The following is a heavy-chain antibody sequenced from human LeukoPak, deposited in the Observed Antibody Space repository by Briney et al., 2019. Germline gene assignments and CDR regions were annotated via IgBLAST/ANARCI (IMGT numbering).Heavy chain of an antibody. D-gene: IGHD6-13*01. Sequence: GGSLRLSCAASGFTFSTYNMNWVRQAPGKGLEWVSSITSSSSYIYYADSVKGRFTISRDNAKNSLYLQMNSLRAEDTAVYYCAKGGSSWSLYYYYYMDVWGKGTTVTVSS. V-gene: IGHV3-21*04. CDR2: ITSSSSYI. CDR3: AKGGSSWSLYYYYYMDV. CDR1: GFTFSTYN. J-gene: IGHJ6*03.